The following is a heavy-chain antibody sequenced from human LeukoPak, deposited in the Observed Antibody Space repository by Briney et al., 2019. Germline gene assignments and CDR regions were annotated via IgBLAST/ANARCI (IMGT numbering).Heavy chain of an antibody. D-gene: IGHD3-3*01. CDR3: ARLTNYDFWSGYYISN. J-gene: IGHJ4*02. Sequence: PGESLKISGKGSGYSFTSYWIGWVRQMPGKGLEWMGIIYHGDSDTRYSPSFQGQVTISADKSISTAYLQWSSLKASDTAMYYCARLTNYDFWSGYYISNWGQGTLVTVSS. V-gene: IGHV5-51*01. CDR1: GYSFTSYW. CDR2: IYHGDSDT.